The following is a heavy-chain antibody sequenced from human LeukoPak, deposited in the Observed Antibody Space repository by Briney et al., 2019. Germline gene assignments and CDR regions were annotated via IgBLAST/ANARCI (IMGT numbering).Heavy chain of an antibody. CDR3: ARDGGENWFDP. Sequence: GGSLRLSCAASGFTFSDYYMNWIRQAPGKGLEWVSYISPRSSYSKHAGSVKGRFTISRDNAENSLYLQMNSLRAEDTAVYYCARDGGENWFDPWGQGTLVTVSS. D-gene: IGHD2-21*01. CDR2: ISPRSSYS. CDR1: GFTFSDYY. J-gene: IGHJ5*02. V-gene: IGHV3-11*06.